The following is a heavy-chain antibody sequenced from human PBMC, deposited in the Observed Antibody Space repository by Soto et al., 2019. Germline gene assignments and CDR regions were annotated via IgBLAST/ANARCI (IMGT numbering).Heavy chain of an antibody. CDR3: ASLHYVDYAGDAP. J-gene: IGHJ5*02. D-gene: IGHD4-17*01. CDR2: IYSGGST. V-gene: IGHV3-66*01. Sequence: EVQLVEYGGGLVQPGGSLRLSCAASGFTVSTNYMSWVRQAPGKGLEWVSVIYSGGSTYYADSVKGRVTISRDNSKNTLYLQMNSLRAEDTAVYYCASLHYVDYAGDAPWGQGTLVTVSS. CDR1: GFTVSTNY.